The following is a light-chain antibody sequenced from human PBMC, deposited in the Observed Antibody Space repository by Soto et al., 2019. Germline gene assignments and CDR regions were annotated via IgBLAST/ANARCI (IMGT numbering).Light chain of an antibody. CDR2: EVT. Sequence: QSALTQPASVSASPGQSITISCTGTSSDIGAYNYISWYQQHPGKAPKLMIHEVTNRPSGISNRFSGSRSGNTASLSISGLQAEDEADYYCSSFSSAIAFVFGTGTKLTVL. CDR1: SSDIGAYNY. V-gene: IGLV2-14*01. J-gene: IGLJ1*01. CDR3: SSFSSAIAFV.